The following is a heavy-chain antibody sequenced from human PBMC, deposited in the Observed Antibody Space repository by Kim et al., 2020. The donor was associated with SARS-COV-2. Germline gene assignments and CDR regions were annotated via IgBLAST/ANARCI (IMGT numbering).Heavy chain of an antibody. CDR2: IYTSGST. J-gene: IGHJ4*02. V-gene: IGHV4-61*02. CDR3: ARDKAVAGVGRVSSFDY. Sequence: SETLSLTCTVSGASINSGDYFWNWIRQPAGKGLEWIGRIYTSGSTSYNPSLNSRVTISLDTSKNQFSLKLSSVTAADTAVYYCARDKAVAGVGRVSSFDYLGQGTLVTVSS. D-gene: IGHD6-19*01. CDR1: GASINSGDYF.